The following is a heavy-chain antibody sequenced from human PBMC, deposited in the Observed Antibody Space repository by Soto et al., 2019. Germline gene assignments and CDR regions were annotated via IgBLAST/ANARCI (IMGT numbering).Heavy chain of an antibody. V-gene: IGHV4-31*03. D-gene: IGHD3-22*01. CDR3: ARAPYYYDSSGYYPPFDY. CDR2: IYYSGST. Sequence: PSETLSLTCTVSGGSISSGGYYWSWIRQHPGKGLEWIGYIYYSGSTYYNPSLKSRVTISVDTSKNQFSLKLSSVTAADTAVYYCARAPYYYDSSGYYPPFDYWGQGTLVTVSS. CDR1: GGSISSGGYY. J-gene: IGHJ4*02.